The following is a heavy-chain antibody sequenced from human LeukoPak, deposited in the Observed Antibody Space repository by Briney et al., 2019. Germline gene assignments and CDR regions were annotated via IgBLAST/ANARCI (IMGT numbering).Heavy chain of an antibody. CDR2: INHSGST. Sequence: TSETLSLTCAVYGGSFSGYYWSWIRQPPGKGLEWIGEINHSGSTNYNPSLKSRVTISVDTSKNQFSLKLSSVTAADTAVYYCARHGYGDVPSDWYFDLWGRGTLVTVSS. CDR3: ARHGYGDVPSDWYFDL. V-gene: IGHV4-34*01. D-gene: IGHD4-17*01. CDR1: GGSFSGYY. J-gene: IGHJ2*01.